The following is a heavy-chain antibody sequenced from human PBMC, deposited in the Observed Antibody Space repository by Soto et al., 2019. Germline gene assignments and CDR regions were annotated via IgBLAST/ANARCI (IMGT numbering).Heavy chain of an antibody. J-gene: IGHJ4*02. CDR3: AKDPGTYYYYTTGSPIDF. D-gene: IGHD3-22*01. CDR2: ISGYNGHT. V-gene: IGHV1-18*01. Sequence: QGQLVQSGAEVASPGASVRVSCKASGYTFSNYGISCLRQAPGQGLEWMGWISGYNGHTNYAQKLQDRITMTTDIHTSTAYTELRSLRSDYTAVYYCAKDPGTYYYYTTGSPIDFWDQGTLVTVSS. CDR1: GYTFSNYG.